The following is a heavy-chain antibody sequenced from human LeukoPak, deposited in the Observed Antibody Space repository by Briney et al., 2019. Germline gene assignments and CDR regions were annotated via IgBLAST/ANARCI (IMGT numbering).Heavy chain of an antibody. Sequence: GGSLRLSCEVSGFTFTDYWMNWLRQAPGKGPEWVASIRQDGSEKTYVDSVKGRFTISRDNTKNSLSLQLNGLRAEDTAVYYCARDGTAAGLYFDLWGQGTLATVSS. CDR2: IRQDGSEK. V-gene: IGHV3-7*01. J-gene: IGHJ4*01. CDR3: ARDGTAAGLYFDL. CDR1: GFTFTDYW. D-gene: IGHD6-13*01.